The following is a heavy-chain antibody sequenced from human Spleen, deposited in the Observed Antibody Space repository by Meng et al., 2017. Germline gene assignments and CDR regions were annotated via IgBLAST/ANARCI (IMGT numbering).Heavy chain of an antibody. CDR3: ARFHVYYYYDSSGYYYFLDY. D-gene: IGHD3-22*01. Sequence: QGQLVQSGAEVKKPGASVKVSCKASGYTFTSYGISWVRQAPGQGLEWMGWISAYNGNTNYAQKLQGRVTMTTDTSTSTAYMELRSLRSDDTAVYYCARFHVYYYYDSSGYYYFLDYWGQGTLVTVSS. CDR1: GYTFTSYG. V-gene: IGHV1-18*01. CDR2: ISAYNGNT. J-gene: IGHJ4*02.